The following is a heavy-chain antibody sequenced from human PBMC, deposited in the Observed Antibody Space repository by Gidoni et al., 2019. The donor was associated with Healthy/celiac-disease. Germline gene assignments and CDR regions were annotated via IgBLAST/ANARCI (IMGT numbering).Heavy chain of an antibody. J-gene: IGHJ4*02. D-gene: IGHD6-19*01. CDR2: ISSSSSYI. Sequence: EVQRVDSGGGLVKPGGSLRLSGAASGFPFRTYSMHWGRQAPGKGLEWVSSISSSSSYIYYADSVKGRFTISRDNAKNSLYLQMNSLRAEDTAVYYCARDPFTGVAGRGLGDDYWGQGTLVTVSS. V-gene: IGHV3-21*01. CDR3: ARDPFTGVAGRGLGDDY. CDR1: GFPFRTYS.